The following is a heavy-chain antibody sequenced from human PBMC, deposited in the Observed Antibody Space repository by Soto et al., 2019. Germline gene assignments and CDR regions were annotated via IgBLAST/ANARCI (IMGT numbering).Heavy chain of an antibody. CDR2: ISSTTNYI. CDR3: ARESEDLTSTFDY. Sequence: GGSLRLSCAASGFTFTRYRMNWVRQAPGKGLEWVSSISSTTNYIYYGDSMKGRFTISRDNAKNSLYLEMNSLRAEDTAVYYCARESEDLTSTFDYWGQGTLVTVSS. V-gene: IGHV3-21*06. CDR1: GFTFTRYR. J-gene: IGHJ4*02.